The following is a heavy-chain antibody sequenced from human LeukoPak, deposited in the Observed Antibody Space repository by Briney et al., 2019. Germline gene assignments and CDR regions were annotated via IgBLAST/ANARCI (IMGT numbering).Heavy chain of an antibody. CDR3: AKDLSTALDPNFDY. D-gene: IGHD5-18*01. V-gene: IGHV3-23*01. CDR2: ISGRVDST. J-gene: IGHJ4*02. CDR1: GFTFSTYA. Sequence: GGSLRLSCAASGFTFSTYAMSWVRQAPGRGRGWVSLISGRVDSTYYADSVKGRFTISRDNSKNTLYLQMNSLRVEDTAVYYCAKDLSTALDPNFDYWGQGALVTVSS.